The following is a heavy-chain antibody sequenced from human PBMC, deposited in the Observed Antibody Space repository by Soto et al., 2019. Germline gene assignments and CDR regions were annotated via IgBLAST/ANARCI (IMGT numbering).Heavy chain of an antibody. CDR1: GGTFSSYA. J-gene: IGHJ3*02. CDR2: IIPIFGTA. Sequence: SVKVSCKASGGTFSSYAISWVRQAPGQGLEWMGGIIPIFGTANYAQKFQGRVTITADESTSTAYMELSSLRSEDTAVYYCARSEYQRLSSRRSNHDAFDIWGQGTMVTVSS. D-gene: IGHD2-2*01. V-gene: IGHV1-69*13. CDR3: ARSEYQRLSSRRSNHDAFDI.